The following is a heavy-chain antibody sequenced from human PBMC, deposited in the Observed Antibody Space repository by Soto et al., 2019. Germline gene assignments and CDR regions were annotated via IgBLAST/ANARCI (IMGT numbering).Heavy chain of an antibody. V-gene: IGHV4-39*01. D-gene: IGHD3-22*01. CDR1: GASIDRSNYY. CDR2: TYYNGNA. CDR3: ARHFVAVVIKGWGY. Sequence: SETLSLTCTVSGASIDRSNYYGDWIRQPPGKGLEWIGTTYYNGNAYYNPSLKSRVTMSVDTSKNQFSLKLISVTAADTAVYYCARHFVAVVIKGWGYWGQGTLVTVS. J-gene: IGHJ4*02.